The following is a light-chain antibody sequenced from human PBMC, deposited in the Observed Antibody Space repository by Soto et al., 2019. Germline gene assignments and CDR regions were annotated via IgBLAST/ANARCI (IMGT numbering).Light chain of an antibody. CDR2: AAN. J-gene: IGKJ3*01. CDR3: LQRYDFPFT. V-gene: IGKV1-6*01. CDR1: QDITNN. Sequence: AIPMTQSPSSLSASVGDRVTMTCRASQDITNNVDWFQQKPGTAPKLLIYAANSLQTGVPSRFSGSGYGTDFTLTITSLQPEDFATYFCLQRYDFPFTFGPGTKVDMK.